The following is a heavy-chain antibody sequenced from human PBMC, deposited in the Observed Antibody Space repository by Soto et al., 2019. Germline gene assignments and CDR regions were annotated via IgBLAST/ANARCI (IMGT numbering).Heavy chain of an antibody. CDR1: GCTFTNYW. V-gene: IGHV5-51*01. CDR3: ARYPTLTDYFFHGMDV. Sequence: PKKIPCRGSGCTFTNYWIVWVRQIPGKGLEWMGIIYPGDSDTRYSPSFQGQVTISADRSISTAYLQWSSLKASDTGMYYCARYPTLTDYFFHGMDVWGQGTTGTVSS. J-gene: IGHJ6*02. D-gene: IGHD4-17*01. CDR2: IYPGDSDT.